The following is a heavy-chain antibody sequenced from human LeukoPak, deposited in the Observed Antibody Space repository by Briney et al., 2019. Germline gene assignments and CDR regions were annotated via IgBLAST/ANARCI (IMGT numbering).Heavy chain of an antibody. V-gene: IGHV3-64*02. Sequence: PGGSPRLSCAASGFIFSSHAMHWVRQAPGKGLESVSSINTDGNYIYYVESVRGRFTISRDNSKNTLHLQMGSLRPEDMAVYYCVRGGTYSSSSLDSWGQGTLATVSS. J-gene: IGHJ4*02. CDR2: INTDGNYI. CDR3: VRGGTYSSSSLDS. D-gene: IGHD6-6*01. CDR1: GFIFSSHA.